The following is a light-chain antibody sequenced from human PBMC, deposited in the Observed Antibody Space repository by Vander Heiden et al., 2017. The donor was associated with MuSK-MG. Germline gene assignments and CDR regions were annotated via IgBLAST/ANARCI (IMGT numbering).Light chain of an antibody. CDR3: HQYNIYPIT. Sequence: DIKMTQSPSTLAASVGDRVTITCRARQHISSWLAWYQQKPGKAPKLLIYDASSLQSVVPSRFSGSGSGTEFTLTISSLQPDDFATYYCHQYNIYPITFGQGTRLEIK. V-gene: IGKV1-5*01. CDR1: QHISSW. CDR2: DAS. J-gene: IGKJ5*01.